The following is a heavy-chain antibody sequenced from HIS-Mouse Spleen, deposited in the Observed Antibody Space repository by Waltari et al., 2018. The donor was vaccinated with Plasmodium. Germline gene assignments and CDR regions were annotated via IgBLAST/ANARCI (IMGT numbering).Heavy chain of an antibody. J-gene: IGHJ4*02. Sequence: QVQLQQWGAGLLKPSETLSPTGADYGGSFSGYYWRRIRQPPGKGLEWIGEINHSGSTNYNPSLKSRVTISVDTSKNQFSLKLSSVTAADTAVYYCARLVVVASKDSYWGQGTLVTVSS. CDR3: ARLVVVASKDSY. CDR2: INHSGST. CDR1: GGSFSGYY. D-gene: IGHD2-15*01. V-gene: IGHV4-34*01.